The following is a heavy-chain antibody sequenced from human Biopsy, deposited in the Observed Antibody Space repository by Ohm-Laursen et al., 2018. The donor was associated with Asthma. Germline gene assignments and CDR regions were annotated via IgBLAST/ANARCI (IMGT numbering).Heavy chain of an antibody. CDR3: AKDWKSLYVQYFFEY. Sequence: SLRLSCSASGFTVSTNALSWVRQAPGKGLEWVSGISGDAQRTYYEDSVKGRFTISRDSSKNTIYLQLNSLRAEDTAVYYCAKDWKSLYVQYFFEYWGQGALVTVSS. CDR1: GFTVSTNA. D-gene: IGHD5/OR15-5a*01. CDR2: ISGDAQRT. V-gene: IGHV3-23*01. J-gene: IGHJ4*02.